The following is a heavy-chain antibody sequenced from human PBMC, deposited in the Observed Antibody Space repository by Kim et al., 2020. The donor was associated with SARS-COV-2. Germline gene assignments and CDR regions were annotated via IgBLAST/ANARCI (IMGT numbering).Heavy chain of an antibody. Sequence: AESVKGRFTISRDNSRNTLCMEMNSLRAEDTAVYYCARDYYYGSGSALDYWGQRTLVTVSS. V-gene: IGHV3-33*01. D-gene: IGHD3-10*01. J-gene: IGHJ4*02. CDR3: ARDYYYGSGSALDY.